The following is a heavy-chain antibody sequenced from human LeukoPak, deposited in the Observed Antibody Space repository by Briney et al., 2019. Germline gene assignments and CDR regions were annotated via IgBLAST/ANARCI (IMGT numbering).Heavy chain of an antibody. J-gene: IGHJ4*02. CDR3: ARDLVGAADYNSFDY. Sequence: GGSLRLSCAASGFTFDDYAMHWVRQAPGKGLEWVSGISWNSGSIGYADSVKGRYTISRDNAKTSLYLQMNSLRAEDTAVYYCARDLVGAADYNSFDYWGQGTLVTVSS. CDR2: ISWNSGSI. CDR1: GFTFDDYA. D-gene: IGHD3-10*01. V-gene: IGHV3-9*01.